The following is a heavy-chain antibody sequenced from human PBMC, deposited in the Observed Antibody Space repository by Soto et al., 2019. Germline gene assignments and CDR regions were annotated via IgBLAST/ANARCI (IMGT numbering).Heavy chain of an antibody. V-gene: IGHV1-69*01. CDR3: AAGDSSDTGDH. CDR1: GDTLSHYG. CDR2: TTAILGTR. Sequence: QVQLVQSGAEVKKPGSSVKVSCKASGDTLSHYGVSWVRQVPGKGLERMGGTTAILGTRRYGQKCQGRMTITSDESTTTSYMELNSLTSDDTAVYYCAAGDSSDTGDHWGQGTLVTVSS. D-gene: IGHD5-18*01. J-gene: IGHJ4*02.